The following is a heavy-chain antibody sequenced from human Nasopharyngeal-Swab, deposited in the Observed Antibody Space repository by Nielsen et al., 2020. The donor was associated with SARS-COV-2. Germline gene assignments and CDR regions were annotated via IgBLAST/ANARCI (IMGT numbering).Heavy chain of an antibody. CDR1: GGSISSYY. J-gene: IGHJ4*02. CDR2: IYYSGST. V-gene: IGHV4-59*08. D-gene: IGHD3-3*01. CDR3: ARGSLGIFGVVRSMGD. Sequence: ESLKISCTVSGGSISSYYWSWIRQPPGKGLEWIGYIYYSGSTNYNPSLKSRVTISVDTSKNQFSLKLSSVTAADTAVYYCARGSLGIFGVVRSMGDWGQGTLVTVSS.